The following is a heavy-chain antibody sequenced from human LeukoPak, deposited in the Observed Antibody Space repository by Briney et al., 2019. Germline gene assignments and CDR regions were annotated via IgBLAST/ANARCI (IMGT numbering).Heavy chain of an antibody. CDR2: ISGSGGST. CDR1: GFIFSDYV. Sequence: GGSLRLSCAGSGFIFSDYVMSWVRQAPGRGLEWVSAISGSGGSTYYADSVKGRFTISRDNSKNTLYLQMNSLRAEDTAVYYCTKDGPGGIAVAGLDYWGQGTLVTVSS. CDR3: TKDGPGGIAVAGLDY. V-gene: IGHV3-23*01. D-gene: IGHD6-19*01. J-gene: IGHJ4*02.